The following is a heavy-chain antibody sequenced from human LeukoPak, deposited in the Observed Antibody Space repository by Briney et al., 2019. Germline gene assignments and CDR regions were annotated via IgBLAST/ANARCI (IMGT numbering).Heavy chain of an antibody. Sequence: GAPLRLSCAASGFTFSTYCMRWVRQAPGKGLEWVANINQDGSEKYHVDSVKGRFTISRDNADNSLYLQMNRLRADDTAVYYCARGDYYGSGSYLFDYWGQGTLVSVSS. D-gene: IGHD3-10*01. V-gene: IGHV3-7*03. CDR3: ARGDYYGSGSYLFDY. J-gene: IGHJ4*02. CDR1: GFTFSTYC. CDR2: INQDGSEK.